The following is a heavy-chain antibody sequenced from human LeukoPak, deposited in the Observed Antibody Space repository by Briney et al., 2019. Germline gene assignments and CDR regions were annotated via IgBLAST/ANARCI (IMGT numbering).Heavy chain of an antibody. Sequence: GASVKVSCKASGYTFTSYDVNWVRQATGQGLEWMGWMNPNSGNTGYARKFQGRVTMTRNTSISTAYMELSSLRSEDTAVYYCARVPYDYGDASSAFDIWGQGTMVTVSS. CDR3: ARVPYDYGDASSAFDI. D-gene: IGHD4-17*01. CDR1: GYTFTSYD. J-gene: IGHJ3*02. CDR2: MNPNSGNT. V-gene: IGHV1-8*01.